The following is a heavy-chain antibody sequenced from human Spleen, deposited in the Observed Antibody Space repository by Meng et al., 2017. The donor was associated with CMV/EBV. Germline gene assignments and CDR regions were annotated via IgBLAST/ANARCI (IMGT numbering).Heavy chain of an antibody. Sequence: SVKVSCKASAGTFRSYAISWVRQAPGQGLEWMGGSIPTFGTTNYAQKFQGRVTIITDESTGTAHMEMTSLRSEDTAVYYCAGHRPAPGSHYYYYGMDVWGQGTTVTVSS. D-gene: IGHD6-13*01. CDR2: SIPTFGTT. CDR1: AGTFRSYA. V-gene: IGHV1-69*05. CDR3: AGHRPAPGSHYYYYGMDV. J-gene: IGHJ6*02.